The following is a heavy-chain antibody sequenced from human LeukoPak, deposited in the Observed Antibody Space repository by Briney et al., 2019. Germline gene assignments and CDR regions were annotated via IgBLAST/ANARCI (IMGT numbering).Heavy chain of an antibody. V-gene: IGHV5-51*01. CDR2: IYPGDSDT. J-gene: IGHJ4*02. Sequence: GESLKISCKGSGYSFTSYWIGWVRQMPGKGLEWMGIIYPGDSDTRYSPSFQGQVTISADKSISTAYLQWSSLKASDTAMYYCARHGHSGYGPGDPFDYWGQGTLATVSS. D-gene: IGHD5-12*01. CDR1: GYSFTSYW. CDR3: ARHGHSGYGPGDPFDY.